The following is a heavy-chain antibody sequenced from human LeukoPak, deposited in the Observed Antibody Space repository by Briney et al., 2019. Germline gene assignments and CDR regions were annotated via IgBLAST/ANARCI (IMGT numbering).Heavy chain of an antibody. Sequence: SETLSLTCAVYGGSFSGYYWSWIRPPPGKGLEWIGEINPSGSTNYNPSLKSRVTISVDTSKNQFSLKLSCVTAAETAVYYWARGDIVVVPAAMGAFCWFDPWGQGTLVTVSS. CDR3: ARGDIVVVPAAMGAFCWFDP. V-gene: IGHV4-34*01. CDR1: GGSFSGYY. CDR2: INPSGST. D-gene: IGHD2-2*01. J-gene: IGHJ5*02.